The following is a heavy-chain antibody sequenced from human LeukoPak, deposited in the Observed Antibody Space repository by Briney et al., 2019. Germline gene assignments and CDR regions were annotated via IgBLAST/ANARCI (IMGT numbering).Heavy chain of an antibody. CDR2: ISGSGGGT. D-gene: IGHD3-9*01. J-gene: IGHJ4*02. V-gene: IGHV3-23*01. CDR1: GFTFSSYA. CDR3: AKDMRFDWTPYYFDY. Sequence: PGGSLRLSCAASGFTFSSYAMSWVRQAPGKGLEWVSAISGSGGGTYYADSVKGRFTISRDNSKNTLYLQMNSLRAEDAAVYYCAKDMRFDWTPYYFDYWGQGTLVTVSS.